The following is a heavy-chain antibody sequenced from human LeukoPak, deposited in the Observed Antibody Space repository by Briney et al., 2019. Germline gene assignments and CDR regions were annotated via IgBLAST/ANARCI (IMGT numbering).Heavy chain of an antibody. Sequence: SVKVSCKASGGIFNDYSISWVRQAPGQGLEWMGRIIPILNVPNYAQKFEGRVTITADKSTNTAYMELSSLKSEDTAVYFCARDRPRARYFDYWGQGTLITVSS. CDR3: ARDRPRARYFDY. D-gene: IGHD2-15*01. CDR2: IIPILNVP. CDR1: GGIFNDYS. J-gene: IGHJ4*02. V-gene: IGHV1-69*04.